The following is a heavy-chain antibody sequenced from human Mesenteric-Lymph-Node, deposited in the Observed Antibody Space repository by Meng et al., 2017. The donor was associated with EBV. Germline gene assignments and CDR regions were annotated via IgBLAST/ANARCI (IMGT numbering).Heavy chain of an antibody. V-gene: IGHV1-3*04. D-gene: IGHD1-26*01. CDR1: GYIFHTYT. CDR2: ISTGNGNT. J-gene: IGHJ4*02. Sequence: QLVRAGAGVKKPGASVKVSCKASGYIFHTYTKHWVRQAPGQRLEWMGWISTGNGNTKFSQKFQGRVTIARDTSASTAYMELSSLRSEDTAIYYCARSGSYYGIDYWGQGTLVTVSS. CDR3: ARSGSYYGIDY.